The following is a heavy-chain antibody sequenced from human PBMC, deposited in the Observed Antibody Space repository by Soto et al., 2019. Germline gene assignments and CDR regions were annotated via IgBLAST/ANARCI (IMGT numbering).Heavy chain of an antibody. CDR1: GGTFRRHA. V-gene: IGHV1-69*01. J-gene: IGHJ4*02. D-gene: IGHD3-22*01. CDR3: ARGWGYDSNDYYYAY. Sequence: QVQLVQSGAEVRKPGSSVKVSCKASGGTFRRHAIAGVRRAPGQGLDWMGGFIPIFGTANHAQKFQGRVTIIADESTSTVYMELSSLRSEDTAMYYCARGWGYDSNDYYYAYWGQGTLVIVSS. CDR2: FIPIFGTA.